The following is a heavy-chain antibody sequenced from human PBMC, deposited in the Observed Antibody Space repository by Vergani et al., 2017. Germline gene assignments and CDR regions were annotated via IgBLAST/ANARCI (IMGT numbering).Heavy chain of an antibody. CDR3: AKSRYCISTTCT. V-gene: IGHV4-59*01. CDR2: IYYTGSA. Sequence: QVQLQESGPGLVKPSETLSLTCTVSGGSISGDYWSWIRQSPGMGLEWIGYIYYTGSANYKPSLKSRVSISIDTSKNQFSLKLNSVTAADTAVYYCAKSRYCISTTCTWGQGTLVTVSS. J-gene: IGHJ4*02. D-gene: IGHD2-2*01. CDR1: GGSISGDY.